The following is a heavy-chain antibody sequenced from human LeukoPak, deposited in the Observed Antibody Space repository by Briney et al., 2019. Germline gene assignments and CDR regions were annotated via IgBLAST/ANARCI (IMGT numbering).Heavy chain of an antibody. V-gene: IGHV3-11*01. CDR3: ARVLDYDSSGYYRAESLSHNWFDP. CDR2: ISSSGSTI. J-gene: IGHJ5*02. CDR1: GFTFSDYY. Sequence: GGSLRLSCAASGFTFSDYYMSWIRQAPGKGLEWVSYISSSGSTIYYADSVKGRFTISRDNAKNSLYLQMNSLRAEDTAVYYCARVLDYDSSGYYRAESLSHNWFDPWGQGTLVTVSS. D-gene: IGHD3-22*01.